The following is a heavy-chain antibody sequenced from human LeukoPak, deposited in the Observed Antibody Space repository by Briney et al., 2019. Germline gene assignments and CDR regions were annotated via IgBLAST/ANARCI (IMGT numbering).Heavy chain of an antibody. D-gene: IGHD3-9*01. Sequence: GGSLRLSCAASGFTFSSYGMHWVRQAPGRGLEWVAVIWYDGSNKYYADSVKGRFTISRDNSKNTLYLQMNSLRAEDTAVYYCARGGYQGLRYFDPHEIFDYWGQGTLVTVSS. CDR2: IWYDGSNK. CDR3: ARGGYQGLRYFDPHEIFDY. V-gene: IGHV3-33*01. CDR1: GFTFSSYG. J-gene: IGHJ4*02.